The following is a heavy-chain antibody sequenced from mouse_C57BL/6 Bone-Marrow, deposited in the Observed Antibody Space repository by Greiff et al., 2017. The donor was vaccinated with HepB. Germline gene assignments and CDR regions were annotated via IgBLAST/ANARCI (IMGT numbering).Heavy chain of an antibody. CDR2: ISSGGSYT. CDR3: ARQGRLRRRGFAY. D-gene: IGHD2-4*01. V-gene: IGHV5-6*01. CDR1: GFTFSSYG. J-gene: IGHJ3*01. Sequence: EVQWVESGGDLVKPGGSLKLSCAASGFTFSSYGMSWVRQTPDKRLEWVATISSGGSYTYYPDSVKGRFTISRDNAKNTLYLQMSSLKSEDTAMYYCARQGRLRRRGFAYWGQGTLVTVSA.